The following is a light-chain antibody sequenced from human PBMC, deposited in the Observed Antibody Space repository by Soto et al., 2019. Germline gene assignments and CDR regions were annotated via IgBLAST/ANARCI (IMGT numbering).Light chain of an antibody. Sequence: EILLTQSPATLAVSPGEGATLSCRASQSVRDNLAWYQQKPGQAPRPLIYRASTRATGVPARFSGSGSGTEFTLTISSLQSEDVSVYFCQHYNFWPHTFGQGTKLEIK. CDR2: RAS. CDR3: QHYNFWPHT. J-gene: IGKJ2*01. V-gene: IGKV3-15*01. CDR1: QSVRDN.